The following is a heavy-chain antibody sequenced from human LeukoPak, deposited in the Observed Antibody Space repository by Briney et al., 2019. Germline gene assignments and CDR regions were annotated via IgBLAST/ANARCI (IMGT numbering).Heavy chain of an antibody. J-gene: IGHJ4*02. CDR2: FYSGGSA. CDR3: ARKQGGTMYDV. Sequence: PSETLSLTCTVSGGSISSHYWTWIRQSPVKGLEWIGTFYSGGSAYYNPSLTSRVSISKDTSDNQFSLRLYSVTAADTAVYYCARKQGGTMYDVWGQGTQVTVSS. D-gene: IGHD1-7*01. CDR1: GGSISSHY. V-gene: IGHV4-59*11.